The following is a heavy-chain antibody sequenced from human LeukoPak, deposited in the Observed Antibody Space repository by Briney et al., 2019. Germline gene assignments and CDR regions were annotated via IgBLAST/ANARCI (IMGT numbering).Heavy chain of an antibody. CDR1: GITFSNYY. CDR3: ATDDYRGLGY. V-gene: IGHV3-74*01. Sequence: GGSLRLSCVTSGITFSNYYMHWVRQVPGEGLVWVSHIIQDGSVTSYADSVKGRFTISRDNAKNTVYLQLNNLRAEHTAVYYCATDDYRGLGYWGQGTLVTVSP. D-gene: IGHD3-16*01. CDR2: IIQDGSVT. J-gene: IGHJ4*02.